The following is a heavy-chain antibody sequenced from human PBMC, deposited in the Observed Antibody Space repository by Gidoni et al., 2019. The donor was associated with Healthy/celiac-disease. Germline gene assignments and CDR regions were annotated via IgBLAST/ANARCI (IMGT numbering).Heavy chain of an antibody. J-gene: IGHJ4*02. V-gene: IGHV3-30-3*01. CDR2: ISYDGSNK. D-gene: IGHD3-9*01. Sequence: QVQLVESGGGVVQPGRSLRLSCAASGFPFSSYAIHWVRQAPGKGLEWVAVISYDGSNKYYADSVKGRFTISRDNSKNTLYLQMNSLRAEDTAVYYCARSGYDILTGYYDAYFDYWGQGTLVTVSS. CDR1: GFPFSSYA. CDR3: ARSGYDILTGYYDAYFDY.